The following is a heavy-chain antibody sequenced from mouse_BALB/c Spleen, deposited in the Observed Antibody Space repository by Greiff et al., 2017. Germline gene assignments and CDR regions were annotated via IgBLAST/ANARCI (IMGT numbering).Heavy chain of an antibody. D-gene: IGHD1-1*01. CDR3: ARSGNSPFITTVVARKSWFAY. V-gene: IGHV1S81*02. CDR2: INPSNGGT. CDR1: GYTFTSYY. J-gene: IGHJ3*01. Sequence: QVQLQQSGAELVKPGASVKLSCKASGYTFTSYYMYWVKQRPGQGLEWIGEINPSNGGTNFNEKFKSKATLTVDKSSSTAYMQLSSLTSDDSAVYFCARSGNSPFITTVVARKSWFAYWGQGTLVTVSA.